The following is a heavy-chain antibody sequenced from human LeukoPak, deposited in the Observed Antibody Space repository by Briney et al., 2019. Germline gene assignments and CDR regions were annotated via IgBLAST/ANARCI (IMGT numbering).Heavy chain of an antibody. V-gene: IGHV3-30*02. CDR1: GFTFSSYS. D-gene: IGHD2-15*01. CDR3: AKDFWGYSDYYYYMDV. Sequence: PGGSLRLSCAASGFTFSSYSMNWVRQAPGKGLEWVAFIRYDGSNKYYADSVKGRFTISRDNSKNTLYLQMNSLRAEDTAVYYCAKDFWGYSDYYYYMDVWGKGTTVTVSS. CDR2: IRYDGSNK. J-gene: IGHJ6*03.